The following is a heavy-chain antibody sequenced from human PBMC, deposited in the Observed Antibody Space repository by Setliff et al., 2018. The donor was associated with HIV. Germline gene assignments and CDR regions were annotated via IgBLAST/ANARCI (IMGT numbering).Heavy chain of an antibody. J-gene: IGHJ2*01. CDR3: ARSHYGMMGNWYFDL. CDR2: IYHTGSI. Sequence: ETLSLTCAVSGYSISSGYYWGWIRQPPGKGLEWIGNIYHTGSISYNPSLKSRVTISVDMSKNHFSLKLSSVTAADTAVYYCARSHYGMMGNWYFDLWGRGTLVTVSS. CDR1: GYSISSGYY. D-gene: IGHD3-10*01. V-gene: IGHV4-38-2*01.